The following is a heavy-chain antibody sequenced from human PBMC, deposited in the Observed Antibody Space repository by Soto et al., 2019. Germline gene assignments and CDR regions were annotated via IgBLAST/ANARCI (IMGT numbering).Heavy chain of an antibody. Sequence: SETLSLTCTVSGGSISSSSYYWGWIRQPPGKGLEWIGSIYHSGSTYYNPSLKSRVTISVDTSKNQFSLKLSSVTAADTAVYYCASASPIAAAAYYGMDVWGQGTTVTVSS. V-gene: IGHV4-39*01. CDR1: GGSISSSSYY. D-gene: IGHD6-13*01. J-gene: IGHJ6*02. CDR3: ASASPIAAAAYYGMDV. CDR2: IYHSGST.